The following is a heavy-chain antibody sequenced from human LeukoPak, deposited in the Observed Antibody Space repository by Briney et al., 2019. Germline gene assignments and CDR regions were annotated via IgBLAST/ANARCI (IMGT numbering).Heavy chain of an antibody. CDR2: ISGSGGST. V-gene: IGHV3-23*01. J-gene: IGHJ4*02. Sequence: GGSLRLSCAASGFTFSSYAMSWVRQAPGMGLEWVSAISGSGGSTYYADSVKGRFTIFRDNSKNTLYLQMNSLRAEDTAVYYCAKDHRGIVDYYGQGTLVTVSS. D-gene: IGHD3-3*02. CDR1: GFTFSSYA. CDR3: AKDHRGIVDY.